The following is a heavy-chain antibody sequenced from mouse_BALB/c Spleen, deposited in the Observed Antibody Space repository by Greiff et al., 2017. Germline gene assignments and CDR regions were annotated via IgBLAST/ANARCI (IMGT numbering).Heavy chain of an antibody. J-gene: IGHJ4*01. CDR1: GFTFSSYA. V-gene: IGHV5-9-4*01. Sequence: DVKLQESGGGLVKPGGSLKLSCAASGFTFSSYAMSWVRQSPEKRLEWVAEISSGGSYTYYPDTVTGRFTISRDNAKNTLYLEMSSLRSEDTAMYYCARDVGNYAMDYWGQGTSVTVSS. D-gene: IGHD1-1*02. CDR2: ISSGGSYT. CDR3: ARDVGNYAMDY.